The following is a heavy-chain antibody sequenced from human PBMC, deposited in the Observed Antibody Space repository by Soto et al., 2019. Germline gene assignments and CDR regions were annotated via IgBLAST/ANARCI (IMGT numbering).Heavy chain of an antibody. CDR1: GYTFTSYG. J-gene: IGHJ4*02. D-gene: IGHD5-12*01. CDR3: ARDRGYSGYGDY. V-gene: IGHV1-18*01. CDR2: ISAYNGNT. Sequence: QVQLVQSGAEVKKPGASLNVSCKASGYTFTSYGISWVRQAPGQGLEWMGWISAYNGNTNYAQKLQGRVTMTTDTSTSTGYMELRSLRSDDTAVYYCARDRGYSGYGDYWGQGTLVTVSS.